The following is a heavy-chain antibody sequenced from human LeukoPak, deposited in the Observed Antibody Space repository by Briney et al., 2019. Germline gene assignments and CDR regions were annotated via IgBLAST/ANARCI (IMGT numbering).Heavy chain of an antibody. CDR2: IYYSGST. CDR3: ARDGRGYSYGFDY. Sequence: SETLSLTCAVYGGSFSGYYWSWIRQPPGKGLEWIGYIYYSGSTNYNPSLKSRVSMSVDTSKNQVSLKLSSVTAADTAVYYCARDGRGYSYGFDYWGQGTLVTVSS. V-gene: IGHV4-59*01. D-gene: IGHD5-18*01. CDR1: GGSFSGYY. J-gene: IGHJ4*02.